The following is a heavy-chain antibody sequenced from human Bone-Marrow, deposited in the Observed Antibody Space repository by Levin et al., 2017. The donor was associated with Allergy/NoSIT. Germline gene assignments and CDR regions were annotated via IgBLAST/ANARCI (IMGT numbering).Heavy chain of an antibody. D-gene: IGHD6-13*01. CDR2: IYPGDSDT. CDR3: ATTSRSGYRTYYYYMDV. Sequence: GGSLRLSCKGSGYSFTSYWIGWVRQMPGKGLEWMGIIYPGDSDTRYSPSFQGQVTISADKSISTAYLQWSSLKASDTAMYYCATTSRSGYRTYYYYMDVWGKGTTVTVSS. V-gene: IGHV5-51*01. CDR1: GYSFTSYW. J-gene: IGHJ6*03.